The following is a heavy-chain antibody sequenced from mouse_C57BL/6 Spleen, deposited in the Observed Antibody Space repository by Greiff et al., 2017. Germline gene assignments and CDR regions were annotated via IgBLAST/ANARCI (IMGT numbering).Heavy chain of an antibody. J-gene: IGHJ2*01. V-gene: IGHV1-55*01. D-gene: IGHD1-1*01. CDR2: IYPGSGST. CDR3: ARGVYYGSSYGYFDY. Sequence: VQLQQSGAELVKPGASVKMSCKASGYTFTSYWITWVKQRPGQGLEWIGDIYPGSGSTNYNEKFKSKATLTVDTSSSTAYMQLSSLTSEDSAVYYCARGVYYGSSYGYFDYWGQGTTLTVSS. CDR1: GYTFTSYW.